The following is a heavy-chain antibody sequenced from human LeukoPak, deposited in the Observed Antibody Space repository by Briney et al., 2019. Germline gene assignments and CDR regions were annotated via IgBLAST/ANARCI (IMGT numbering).Heavy chain of an antibody. Sequence: GGSLRLSCVASGFTISSYWMHWVRQAPGKGLEWVANIKQDGSEEYYVDSVKGRFTISRDNSKNTLYLQMNSLRAEDTAVYYCARELWFGPLGDWGQGTLVTVSS. CDR2: IKQDGSEE. CDR3: ARELWFGPLGD. D-gene: IGHD3-10*01. CDR1: GFTISSYW. J-gene: IGHJ4*02. V-gene: IGHV3-7*01.